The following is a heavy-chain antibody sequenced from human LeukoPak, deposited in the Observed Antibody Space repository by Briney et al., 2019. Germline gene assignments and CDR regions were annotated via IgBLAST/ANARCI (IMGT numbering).Heavy chain of an antibody. J-gene: IGHJ3*02. D-gene: IGHD6-13*01. CDR3: ARDEPDSSSWYGDAFDI. CDR1: GGSISIYH. Sequence: PSETLSLTCTVSGGSISIYHWSWIRQPAGKGLEWIGRIKTSGSTNYNPSLRSRVTMPVDTSKNQFSLKLSSVTAADTAIYYCARDEPDSSSWYGDAFDIWGQGTMVTVSS. V-gene: IGHV4-4*07. CDR2: IKTSGST.